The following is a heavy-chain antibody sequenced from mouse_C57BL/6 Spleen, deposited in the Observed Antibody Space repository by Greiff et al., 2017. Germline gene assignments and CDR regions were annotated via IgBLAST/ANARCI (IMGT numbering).Heavy chain of an antibody. CDR2: INPNNGGT. CDR3: AGGGYPAWFAY. CDR1: GYTFTDYN. Sequence: EVQLQESGPELVKPGASVKMSCKASGYTFTDYNMHWVKQSHGKSLEWIGYINPNNGGTSYNQKFKGKATLTVNKSSSTAYMELRSLTSEDSAVYYCAGGGYPAWFAYWGQGTLVTVSA. D-gene: IGHD2-2*01. J-gene: IGHJ3*01. V-gene: IGHV1-22*01.